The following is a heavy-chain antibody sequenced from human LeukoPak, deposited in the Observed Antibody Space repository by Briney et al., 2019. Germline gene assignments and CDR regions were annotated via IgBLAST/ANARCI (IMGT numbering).Heavy chain of an antibody. V-gene: IGHV4-59*01. CDR1: GGSISSYY. D-gene: IGHD6-13*01. CDR3: ARSYIAASGRDAFDI. J-gene: IGHJ3*02. CDR2: IYYSGST. Sequence: SETLSLTCTVSGGSISSYYWSWIRQPPGKGLEWIGYIYYSGSTNYNSSLKSRVTISVDTSKNQFSLKLSSVTAADTAIYYCARSYIAASGRDAFDIWGQGTMVTVSS.